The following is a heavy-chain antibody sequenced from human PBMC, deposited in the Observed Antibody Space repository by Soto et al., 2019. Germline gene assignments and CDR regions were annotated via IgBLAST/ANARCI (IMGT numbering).Heavy chain of an antibody. V-gene: IGHV4-31*03. J-gene: IGHJ4*02. CDR3: ATEGTAYYFDY. CDR1: GGSISSGGYY. CDR2: IYYSGST. D-gene: IGHD1-1*01. Sequence: KPSETLSLTCTVSGGSISSGGYYWSWIRQHPGKGLEWIGYIYYSGSTYYNPSLKSRVTISVDTSKNQFSLKLSSVTAADTAVYYCATEGTAYYFDYWGQGTLVTVSS.